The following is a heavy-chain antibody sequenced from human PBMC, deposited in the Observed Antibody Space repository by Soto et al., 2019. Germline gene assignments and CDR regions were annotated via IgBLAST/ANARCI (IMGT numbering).Heavy chain of an antibody. V-gene: IGHV3-30*03. J-gene: IGHJ4*02. CDR1: GFCFNDYA. Sequence: PGGSLSLSCPPSGFCFNDYAMFWVRQAPGKGLEWVAIISSDGQHKFYVDNLRGRFTVTTDNSKNTLYLQMNSLRPEDTAVYYCSRGTYYPQSSGLHTDDWGPGTVVTVSS. CDR3: SRGTYYPQSSGLHTDD. CDR2: ISSDGQHK. D-gene: IGHD3-22*01.